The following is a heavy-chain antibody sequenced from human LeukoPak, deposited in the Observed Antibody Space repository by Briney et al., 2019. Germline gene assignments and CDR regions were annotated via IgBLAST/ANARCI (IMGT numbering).Heavy chain of an antibody. V-gene: IGHV3-30*04. CDR2: ISYDGSNK. D-gene: IGHD2-21*02. Sequence: GRSLRLSCAASGFTSSSYAMHWVRQAPGKGLEWVAVISYDGSNKYYADSVKGRFTISRDNSKNTLYLQMNSLRAEDTAVYYCARDRRDYCGGDCYPNDYYYGMDVWGQGTTVTVSS. J-gene: IGHJ6*02. CDR1: GFTSSSYA. CDR3: ARDRRDYCGGDCYPNDYYYGMDV.